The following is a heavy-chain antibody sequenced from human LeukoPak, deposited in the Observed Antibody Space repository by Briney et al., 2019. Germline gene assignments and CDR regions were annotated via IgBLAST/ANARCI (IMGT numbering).Heavy chain of an antibody. Sequence: PGESLRISCKGSGYTFSSYWIGWARQMPGKGLEWMGIIYPGDSDTRYSPSLQGQVTISVDTSIGTAYLQWSSVKASDTAIYYCARQNDFRLDYWGQGTLVTVSS. CDR3: ARQNDFRLDY. J-gene: IGHJ4*02. CDR2: IYPGDSDT. CDR1: GYTFSSYW. D-gene: IGHD3-3*01. V-gene: IGHV5-51*01.